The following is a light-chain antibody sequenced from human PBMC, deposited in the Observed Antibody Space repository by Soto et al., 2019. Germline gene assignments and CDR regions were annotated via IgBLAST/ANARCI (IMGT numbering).Light chain of an antibody. V-gene: IGLV2-14*01. Sequence: SALTKPASVTRSPGQSITISCTGTSSDVGGYNYVSWYQQHPGKAPKLMIYDVSNRPSGVSNRFSGSKSGNTASLTISGLQAEDEADYYCSSYTSSSTYVFGTGTKVTVL. CDR2: DVS. J-gene: IGLJ1*01. CDR3: SSYTSSSTYV. CDR1: SSDVGGYNY.